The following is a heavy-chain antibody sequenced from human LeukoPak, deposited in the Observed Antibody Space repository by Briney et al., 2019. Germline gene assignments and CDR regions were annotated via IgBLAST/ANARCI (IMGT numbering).Heavy chain of an antibody. CDR2: IIPIFGTA. Sequence: SVKVSCKASGGTFSSYAISRVRQAPGQGLEWMGGIIPIFGTANYAQKFQGRVTITADESTSTAYMELSSLRSEDTAVYYCFVEMATAYFDYWGQGTLVTVSS. D-gene: IGHD5-24*01. V-gene: IGHV1-69*13. J-gene: IGHJ4*02. CDR1: GGTFSSYA. CDR3: FVEMATAYFDY.